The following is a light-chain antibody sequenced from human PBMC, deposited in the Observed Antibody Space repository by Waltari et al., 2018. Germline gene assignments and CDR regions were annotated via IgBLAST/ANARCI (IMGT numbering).Light chain of an antibody. V-gene: IGKV1-5*01. Sequence: DIQMTQSPSTLSASVGDRVTITCRASQSISSWLAWYQQKPGKDPKLLIYDASSLESGVPARFSGSGSGTEFTLTISRLQPDDFATYYCQQYNSYSMYTFGQGTKLEIK. CDR2: DAS. CDR1: QSISSW. J-gene: IGKJ2*01. CDR3: QQYNSYSMYT.